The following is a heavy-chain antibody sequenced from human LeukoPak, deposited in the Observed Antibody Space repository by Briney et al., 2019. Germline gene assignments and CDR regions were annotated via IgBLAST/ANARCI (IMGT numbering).Heavy chain of an antibody. J-gene: IGHJ4*02. CDR3: ARGIMGWFGEFY. Sequence: ASVKVSCKASEYTFTSYDINWVRQATGQGLEWMGWMNPNSGNTGYAQKFQGRVTMTRNTSLSTAYMELTSLKSEDTAVYYCARGIMGWFGEFYWGQGTLVTVSS. CDR2: MNPNSGNT. V-gene: IGHV1-8*01. D-gene: IGHD3-10*01. CDR1: EYTFTSYD.